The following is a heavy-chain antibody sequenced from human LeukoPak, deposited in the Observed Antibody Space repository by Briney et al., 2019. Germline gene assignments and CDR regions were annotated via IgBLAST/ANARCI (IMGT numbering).Heavy chain of an antibody. CDR3: ARDPGSYYFDY. V-gene: IGHV3-23*01. Sequence: GGSLRLSCAASGFTFSSYGMNWVRQAPGKGLEWVSVISGSGSSTYYADSVKGRFTISRDNSKNTLYLQMNSLRAEDTAVYYCARDPGSYYFDYWGQGTLVTVSS. CDR2: ISGSGSST. CDR1: GFTFSSYG. D-gene: IGHD1-14*01. J-gene: IGHJ4*02.